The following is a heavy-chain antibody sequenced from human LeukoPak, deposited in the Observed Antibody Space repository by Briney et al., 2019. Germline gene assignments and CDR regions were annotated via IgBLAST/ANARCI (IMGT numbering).Heavy chain of an antibody. CDR2: ISGSGGDT. CDR1: GFTFTSA. D-gene: IGHD2-2*01. J-gene: IGHJ4*02. CDR3: TKGESQPKYYFHY. V-gene: IGHV3-23*01. Sequence: GGSLRLSCAASGFTFTSALRWVRQAPGTGLEWVSSISGSGGDTFYADSVKGRFTISRDNSKNTLYLQMNSLRAEDTAVYYCTKGESQPKYYFHYGGQGTLVTVSS.